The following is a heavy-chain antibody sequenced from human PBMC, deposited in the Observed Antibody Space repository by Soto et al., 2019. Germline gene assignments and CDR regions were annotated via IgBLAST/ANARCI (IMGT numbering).Heavy chain of an antibody. CDR1: GYTFTSYG. CDR2: INAANGDT. V-gene: IGHV1-3*01. Sequence: ASVKVSCKASGYTFTSYGINWVRQAPGQRLEWMGWINAANGDTKYSPKFQGRVTITRDTSASTAYMELSSLRSEDTAVYYCVRRHVSATGIDWFDPWGQGTLVTVSS. D-gene: IGHD6-13*01. CDR3: VRRHVSATGIDWFDP. J-gene: IGHJ5*02.